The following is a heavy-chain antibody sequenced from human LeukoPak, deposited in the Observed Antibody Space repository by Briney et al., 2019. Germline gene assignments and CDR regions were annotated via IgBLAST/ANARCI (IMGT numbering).Heavy chain of an antibody. Sequence: GGSLRLSCAASGFTFSSYAMHWVRQAPGKGLEWVAVISYDGSNKYYADSVKGRFTISRDNSKNTLYLQMNSLRDEDTAVYYCARDTLLYGNSPDAFDIWGQGTMVTVSS. CDR3: ARDTLLYGNSPDAFDI. D-gene: IGHD4-23*01. V-gene: IGHV3-30*04. CDR1: GFTFSSYA. CDR2: ISYDGSNK. J-gene: IGHJ3*02.